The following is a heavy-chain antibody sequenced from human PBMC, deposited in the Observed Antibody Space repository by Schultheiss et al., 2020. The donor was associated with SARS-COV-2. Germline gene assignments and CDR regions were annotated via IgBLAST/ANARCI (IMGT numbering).Heavy chain of an antibody. Sequence: GESLKISCAASGFTFSSYGMNWVRQAPGKGLEWVSSISSSSSYIYYADSVKGRFTISRDNAKNSLYLQMNSLRAEDTAVYYCARDNAGPYYDFWSGYYNYYYYMDVWGKGTTVTVSS. J-gene: IGHJ6*03. CDR3: ARDNAGPYYDFWSGYYNYYYYMDV. CDR1: GFTFSSYG. V-gene: IGHV3-21*01. CDR2: ISSSSSYI. D-gene: IGHD3-3*01.